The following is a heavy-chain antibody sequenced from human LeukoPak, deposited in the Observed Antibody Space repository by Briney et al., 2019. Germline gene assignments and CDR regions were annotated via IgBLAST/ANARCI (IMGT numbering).Heavy chain of an antibody. CDR3: ARGDQAAAGTGFDY. V-gene: IGHV3-74*01. Sequence: GGSLRLSCAASGFTFSSYWMHWVRQAPGKGLVWVSRINSDGSSTSYADSVKGRFTISRDNAKNTLYLQMNSLRAEDTAVYYCARGDQAAAGTGFDYWGQGTLVTVSS. D-gene: IGHD6-13*01. J-gene: IGHJ4*02. CDR2: INSDGSST. CDR1: GFTFSSYW.